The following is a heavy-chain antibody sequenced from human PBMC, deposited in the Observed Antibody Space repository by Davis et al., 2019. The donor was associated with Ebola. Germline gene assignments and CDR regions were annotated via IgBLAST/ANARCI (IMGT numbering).Heavy chain of an antibody. D-gene: IGHD4-17*01. Sequence: GESLKISCAASGFTFSSYAMHWVRQAPGKGLEWVAVISYDGSNKYYADSVKGRFTISRDNAKNSLYLQMNSLRAEDTAVYYCARDKDGDYALDYWGQGTLVTVSS. CDR3: ARDKDGDYALDY. CDR1: GFTFSSYA. CDR2: ISYDGSNK. V-gene: IGHV3-30-3*01. J-gene: IGHJ4*02.